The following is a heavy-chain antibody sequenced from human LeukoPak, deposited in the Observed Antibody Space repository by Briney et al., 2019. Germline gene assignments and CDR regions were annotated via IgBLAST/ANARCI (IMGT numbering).Heavy chain of an antibody. Sequence: SVKVSCKASGDTFSNYAITWVRQAPGQGLEWMGDIIPIFNTTNYAQKFQGRVTITADESTNTAYMELSSLRSEDTAVYYCARVSLTTVHHFYYYMDVWGKGTTVTVSS. J-gene: IGHJ6*03. CDR2: IIPIFNTT. D-gene: IGHD4-17*01. V-gene: IGHV1-69*01. CDR1: GDTFSNYA. CDR3: ARVSLTTVHHFYYYMDV.